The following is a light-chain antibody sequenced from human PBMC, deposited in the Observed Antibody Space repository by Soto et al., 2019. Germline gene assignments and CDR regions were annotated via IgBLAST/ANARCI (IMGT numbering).Light chain of an antibody. CDR3: GTWDTRLSDVV. CDR1: NSNIGNNY. V-gene: IGLV1-51*01. J-gene: IGLJ2*01. CDR2: DNN. Sequence: QAVLMQPPSVSAAPGQKVTISCSGSNSNIGNNYVSWYRQLPGTAPKLLIYDNNRRPSGIPDRFSGSKSGTSATLGITGLQTGDEADYYCGTWDTRLSDVVFGGGTKVTVL.